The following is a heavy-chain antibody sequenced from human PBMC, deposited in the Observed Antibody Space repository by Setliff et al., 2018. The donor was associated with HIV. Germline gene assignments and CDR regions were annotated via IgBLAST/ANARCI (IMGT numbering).Heavy chain of an antibody. CDR3: ARHSPSDY. J-gene: IGHJ4*02. CDR2: INHSGGT. V-gene: IGHV4-34*01. CDR1: GFTFNLYT. Sequence: PGGSLRLSCVASGFTFNLYTMNWVRQTPGKGLEWIGEINHSGGTNYNPSLKSRVTMSIDTSKNQFSLNVSSVTAADTAVYYCARHSPSDYWGQGTLVTVSS.